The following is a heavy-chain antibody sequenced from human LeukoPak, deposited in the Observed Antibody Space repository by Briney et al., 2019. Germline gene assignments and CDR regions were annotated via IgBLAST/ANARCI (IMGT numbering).Heavy chain of an antibody. CDR3: ARLVSGIGGVWNNRYFDY. D-gene: IGHD2-8*02. Sequence: SQTLSLTCAISGDSVSSNSAAWNWIRQSPSRGLEWLGRRHYRSKWSNDYAVSVKGRITINPDTSKNQFSLQLNYVTPEDTAIYYCARLVSGIGGVWNNRYFDYWGQGTLVTVSS. V-gene: IGHV6-1*01. CDR1: GDSVSSNSAA. CDR2: RHYRSKWSN. J-gene: IGHJ4*02.